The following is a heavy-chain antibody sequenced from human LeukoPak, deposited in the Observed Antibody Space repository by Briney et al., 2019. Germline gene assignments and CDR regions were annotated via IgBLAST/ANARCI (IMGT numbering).Heavy chain of an antibody. D-gene: IGHD6-13*01. CDR1: GFTFSSYE. CDR2: ISSSGSTI. J-gene: IGHJ4*02. CDR3: ASHSHSRQSSWYLIR. V-gene: IGHV3-48*03. Sequence: QPGGSLRLSCAASGFTFSSYEMNWVRQAPGKGLEWVSYISSSGSTIYYADSVKGRFTISRDNAKNSLYLQMNSLRAEDTAVYYCASHSHSRQSSWYLIRWGQGTLVTVSS.